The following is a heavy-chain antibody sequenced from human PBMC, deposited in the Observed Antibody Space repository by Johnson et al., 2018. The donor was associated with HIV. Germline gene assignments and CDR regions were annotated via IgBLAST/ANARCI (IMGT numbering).Heavy chain of an antibody. Sequence: QVQLVESGGGVVQPGRSLRLSCAASKFRFRSYGMHWVRQAPGKGLEWVAVISYDGSNKYYADSVTGRFTISRDNSKNTLYLQMNSLRAEDTAVYYCASPYEWGTGAFDIWGQGTMVTVSS. CDR2: ISYDGSNK. J-gene: IGHJ3*02. CDR1: KFRFRSYG. D-gene: IGHD7-27*01. V-gene: IGHV3-30*03. CDR3: ASPYEWGTGAFDI.